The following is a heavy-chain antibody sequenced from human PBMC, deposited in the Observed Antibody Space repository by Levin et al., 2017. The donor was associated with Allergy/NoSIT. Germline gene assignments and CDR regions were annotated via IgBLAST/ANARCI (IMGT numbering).Heavy chain of an antibody. V-gene: IGHV3-20*04. CDR3: ARDIAAAGTGAFDI. Sequence: PGGSLRLSCAASGFTFDDYGMSWVRQAPGKGLEWVSGINWNGGSTGYADSVKGRFTISRDNAKNSLYLQMNSLRAEDTALYYCARDIAAAGTGAFDIWGQGTMVTVSS. D-gene: IGHD6-13*01. J-gene: IGHJ3*02. CDR1: GFTFDDYG. CDR2: INWNGGST.